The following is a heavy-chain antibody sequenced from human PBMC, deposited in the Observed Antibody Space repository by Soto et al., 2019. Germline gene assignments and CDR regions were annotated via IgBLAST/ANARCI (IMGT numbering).Heavy chain of an antibody. D-gene: IGHD5-12*01. V-gene: IGHV3-23*01. Sequence: VQLLESGGGLVQPGGSLRLSCAASGFTFSTNSMTWVRQAPGKGLEWVCGISGGGDSTHYADSVKGRFTISRDNPKNMVYLQMNSLTADDTAVYFCSKWDGYGDQWGQGTLVTVSS. J-gene: IGHJ5*02. CDR1: GFTFSTNS. CDR2: ISGGGDST. CDR3: SKWDGYGDQ.